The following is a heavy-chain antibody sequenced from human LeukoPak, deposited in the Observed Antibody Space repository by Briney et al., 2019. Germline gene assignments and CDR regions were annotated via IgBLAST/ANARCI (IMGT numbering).Heavy chain of an antibody. D-gene: IGHD6-19*01. Sequence: GGSLRLSCAASGFTFSSYEMNWVRQAPGKGLEWVSYISSSGSTIYYADSVKGRFTISRDNAKNSLYLQMNSLRAEDTAAYYCARAERKRKSSGWYSYYGMDVWGQGTTVTVSS. CDR1: GFTFSSYE. V-gene: IGHV3-48*03. J-gene: IGHJ6*02. CDR3: ARAERKRKSSGWYSYYGMDV. CDR2: ISSSGSTI.